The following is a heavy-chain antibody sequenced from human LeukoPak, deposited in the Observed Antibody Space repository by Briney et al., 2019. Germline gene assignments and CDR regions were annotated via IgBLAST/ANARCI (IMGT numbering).Heavy chain of an antibody. Sequence: GGSLRLSCVGSGFTFSSKWMHWVRQAPGKGLVWVSQINSDGSSTIYADSVKGRFTISRDSAKNTMYLQINSLRAEDTAVYYCARGMRDWGQGTLVTVSS. V-gene: IGHV3-74*01. CDR1: GFTFSSKW. J-gene: IGHJ4*02. CDR3: ARGMRD. CDR2: INSDGSST.